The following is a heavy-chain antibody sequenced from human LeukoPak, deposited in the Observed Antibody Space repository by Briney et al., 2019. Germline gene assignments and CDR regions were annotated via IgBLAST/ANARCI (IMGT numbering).Heavy chain of an antibody. J-gene: IGHJ4*02. CDR3: ARGADYGGNLDY. D-gene: IGHD4-23*01. V-gene: IGHV4-61*02. CDR1: GGSISSGSYY. Sequence: SETLSLTCTVSGGSISSGSYYWSWIRQPAGKGLEWIGRIYTSGSTNYNPSLKSRVTISVDTSKNQFSLKLSSVTAADTAVYYCARGADYGGNLDYWGQGTLVTVSS. CDR2: IYTSGST.